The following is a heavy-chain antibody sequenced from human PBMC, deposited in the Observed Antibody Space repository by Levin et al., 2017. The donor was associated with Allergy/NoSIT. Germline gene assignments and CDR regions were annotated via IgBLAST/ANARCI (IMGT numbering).Heavy chain of an antibody. D-gene: IGHD1-1*01. Sequence: SGPTLVKPTQTLTLTCTFSGFSLSTTGVGVGWIRQPPGKALECLALIYWDNDKRYSPSLRSRLSITKDTSKNQVVLTMTNMDPVDTATYFCAHRGGGYSGNGGYFDYWGQGTLVTVSS. CDR1: GFSLSTTGVG. J-gene: IGHJ4*02. V-gene: IGHV2-5*02. CDR3: AHRGGGYSGNGGYFDY. CDR2: IYWDNDK.